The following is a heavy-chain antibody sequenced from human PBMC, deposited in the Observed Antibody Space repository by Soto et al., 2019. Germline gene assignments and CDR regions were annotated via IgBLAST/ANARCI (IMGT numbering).Heavy chain of an antibody. Sequence: ETLSLTCTVSGGSISSSSYYWGWIRQPPGKGLEWIGSIYYSGSTYYNPSLKSRVTISVDTSKNQFSLKLSSVTAADSAVYYCARPASKGYDFWSGYGGMDVWGQGTTV. J-gene: IGHJ6*02. CDR1: GGSISSSSYY. D-gene: IGHD3-3*01. CDR3: ARPASKGYDFWSGYGGMDV. V-gene: IGHV4-39*01. CDR2: IYYSGST.